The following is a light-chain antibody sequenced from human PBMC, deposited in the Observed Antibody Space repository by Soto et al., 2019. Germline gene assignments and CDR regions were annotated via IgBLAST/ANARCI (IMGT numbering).Light chain of an antibody. CDR1: QSVSSN. J-gene: IGKJ4*01. CDR3: QQYNVWPLT. Sequence: EIVMTQSPATLSVSPGERATLSCRASQSVSSNLAWYQQKPGQTPKLLIYDASTRSAGIPARFSGSGSGTEFALTLSRLPSEDFAVYYCQQYNVWPLTFGGGTKVEF. V-gene: IGKV3-15*01. CDR2: DAS.